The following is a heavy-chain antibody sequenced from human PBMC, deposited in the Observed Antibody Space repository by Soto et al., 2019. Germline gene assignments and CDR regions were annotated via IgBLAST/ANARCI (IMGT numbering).Heavy chain of an antibody. CDR2: INPSGGST. V-gene: IGHV1-46*01. Sequence: ASVKVSCKASGYTFTSYYMHWVRQAPGQGLEWMGIINPSGGSTSYAQKFQGRVTMTRDTSTSTVYMELSSLRSEDTAVYYCARDLIGIAAAGPPPHYYGMDVWGQGTTVTVSS. D-gene: IGHD6-13*01. J-gene: IGHJ6*02. CDR1: GYTFTSYY. CDR3: ARDLIGIAAAGPPPHYYGMDV.